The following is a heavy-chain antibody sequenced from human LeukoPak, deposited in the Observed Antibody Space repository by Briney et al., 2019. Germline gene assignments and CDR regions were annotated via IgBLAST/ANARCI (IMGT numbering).Heavy chain of an antibody. CDR3: AMPPVDSSGYWDY. V-gene: IGHV3-23*01. J-gene: IGHJ4*02. D-gene: IGHD3-22*01. Sequence: GGSLRLSCVASGFTFSNFAMVWVRQAPGKGLEWVSAITAGSSTKKYADSVKDRFTISRDNSKYTLYLQMNSLRAEDTAVYYCAMPPVDSSGYWDYWGQGTLVTVSS. CDR1: GFTFSNFA. CDR2: ITAGSSTK.